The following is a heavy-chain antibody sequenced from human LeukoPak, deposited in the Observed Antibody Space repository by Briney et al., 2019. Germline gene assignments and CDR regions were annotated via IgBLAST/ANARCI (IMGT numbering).Heavy chain of an antibody. J-gene: IGHJ4*02. CDR2: IYYSGST. D-gene: IGHD6-19*01. CDR3: ARGVRYSSGWDYFDY. Sequence: SETLSLTCTVSGGSISSSSYYWGWIRQPPGKGLEWIGSIYYSGSTYYNPSLKSRVTISVDTSKNQFSLKLSSVTAADTAVYYCARGVRYSSGWDYFDYWGQGTLVTVSS. CDR1: GGSISSSSYY. V-gene: IGHV4-39*07.